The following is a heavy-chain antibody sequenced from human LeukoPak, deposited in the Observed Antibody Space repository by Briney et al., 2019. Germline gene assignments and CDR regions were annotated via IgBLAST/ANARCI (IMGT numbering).Heavy chain of an antibody. CDR2: ISGSGGST. CDR3: AKSSDYFDSSGYYQYFDY. CDR1: GFTFSSYA. Sequence: GGSLRLSCAASGFTFSSYAMSWVRQAPGKGLEWVSAISGSGGSTYYADSVKGRFTISRDNSKNTLYLQMNSLRAEDTAVFYCAKSSDYFDSSGYYQYFDYWGQGTLVTVSS. D-gene: IGHD3-22*01. V-gene: IGHV3-23*01. J-gene: IGHJ4*02.